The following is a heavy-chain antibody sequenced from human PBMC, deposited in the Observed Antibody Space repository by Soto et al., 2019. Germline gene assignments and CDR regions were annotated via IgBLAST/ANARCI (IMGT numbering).Heavy chain of an antibody. CDR3: ATVSGWYYFDY. V-gene: IGHV3-23*01. CDR1: GFTFSSYA. Sequence: GGSLRLSCAASGFTFSSYAMSWVRQAPGKGLEWVSAISGSGGSTYYSDSVKGRFTISRDNSKNTLYLQMNSLSAADTAVYYCATVSGWYYFDYSRKRHLVTVSS. D-gene: IGHD6-19*01. J-gene: IGHJ4*02. CDR2: ISGSGGST.